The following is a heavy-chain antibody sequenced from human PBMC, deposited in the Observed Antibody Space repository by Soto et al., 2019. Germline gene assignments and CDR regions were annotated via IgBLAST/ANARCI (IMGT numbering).Heavy chain of an antibody. CDR2: ISYDGSNK. CDR1: GFTFSSYG. Sequence: QVQLVESGGGVVQPGRSLRLSCAASGFTFSSYGMNWVRQAPGKGLEWVAVISYDGSNKYYADSVKGRFTISRDNSKNTRYLQMNSLRAEDTAVYYCAKGEVLGDCSSTSCSRSSYYGMDVWGQGTTVTVSS. J-gene: IGHJ6*02. D-gene: IGHD2-2*01. V-gene: IGHV3-30*18. CDR3: AKGEVLGDCSSTSCSRSSYYGMDV.